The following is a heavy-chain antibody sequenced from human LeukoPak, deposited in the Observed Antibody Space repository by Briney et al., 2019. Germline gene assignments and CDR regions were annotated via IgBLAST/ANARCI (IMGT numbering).Heavy chain of an antibody. CDR3: ARDKGYYGSGSYPPNWFDP. CDR2: ISSSSSYI. Sequence: GGSLRLSCAASGFTFSSHSMNWVRQAPGKGLEWVSSISSSSSYIYYADSVKGRFTISRDNAKNSLYLQMNSLRAEDTAVYYCARDKGYYGSGSYPPNWFDPWGQGTLVTVSS. J-gene: IGHJ5*02. V-gene: IGHV3-21*01. CDR1: GFTFSSHS. D-gene: IGHD3-10*01.